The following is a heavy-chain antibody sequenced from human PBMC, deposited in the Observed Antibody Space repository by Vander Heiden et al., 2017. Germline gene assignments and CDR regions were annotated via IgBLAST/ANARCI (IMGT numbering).Heavy chain of an antibody. J-gene: IGHJ4*02. CDR2: MNPNSGNT. V-gene: IGHV1-8*02. Sequence: QVQLVQPGAEVTKPGASVKVPCKASGYTFPSYDINWVRQDTGQGLEWMGWMNPNSGNTGYAQKFQGRVTMTRNTSISTAYMELSSLRSENTAVYYCARALGYCSSTSCRTLNYWGQGTLVTVSS. D-gene: IGHD2-2*01. CDR3: ARALGYCSSTSCRTLNY. CDR1: GYTFPSYD.